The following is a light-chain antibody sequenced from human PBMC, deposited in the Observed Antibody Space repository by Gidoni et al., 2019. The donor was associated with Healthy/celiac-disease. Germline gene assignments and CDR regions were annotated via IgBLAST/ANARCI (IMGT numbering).Light chain of an antibody. J-gene: IGKJ4*01. CDR1: QIVSSY. Sequence: IVLPPSPATLSLSPGEIATLSCRSSQIVSSYLAWYQQKPGQAPMLLIYDASNRATGIPARFSGSGSGTDFTLTISSLEHEDVAVYYCQQRSNCPLTFGGGTKVEIK. CDR2: DAS. CDR3: QQRSNCPLT. V-gene: IGKV3-11*01.